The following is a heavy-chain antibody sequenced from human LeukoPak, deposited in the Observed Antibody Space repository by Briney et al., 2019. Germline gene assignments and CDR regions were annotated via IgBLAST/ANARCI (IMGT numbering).Heavy chain of an antibody. V-gene: IGHV3-23*01. CDR1: GFTFSSYA. CDR3: AKDPWYSSGWWDY. CDR2: ISGSGGST. D-gene: IGHD6-19*01. Sequence: PGGSLRLSCAASGFTFSSYAMSWVRQAPGKGLEWVSGISGSGGSTYYADSAKGRFTISRDNSKNTLCLQMNSLRAEDTAVYYCAKDPWYSSGWWDYWGQGTLVTVSS. J-gene: IGHJ4*02.